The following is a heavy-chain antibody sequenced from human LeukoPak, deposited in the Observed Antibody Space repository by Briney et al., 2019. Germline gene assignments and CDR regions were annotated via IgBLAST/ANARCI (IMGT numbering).Heavy chain of an antibody. CDR3: ARDGTPYYYDNSSYCGIDH. Sequence: PGRSLRLSCAASGFTFSSYGMHWVRQAPGKGLEWVALIWFDRSNSYDGSSKHYADSVKGRFTISGDNSKNTLYLQMNSLRAEDTAVYYCARDGTPYYYDNSSYCGIDHWGQGTLVTVSS. CDR2: IWFDRSNSYDGSSK. J-gene: IGHJ5*02. D-gene: IGHD3-22*01. V-gene: IGHV3-48*01. CDR1: GFTFSSYG.